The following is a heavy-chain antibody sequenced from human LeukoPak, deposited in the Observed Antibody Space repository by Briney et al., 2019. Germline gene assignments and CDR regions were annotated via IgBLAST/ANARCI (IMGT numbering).Heavy chain of an antibody. V-gene: IGHV4-59*01. CDR1: GGSFGGYY. J-gene: IGHJ4*02. Sequence: SETLSLTCAVYGGSFGGYYWSWLRQPPGKGLEWIGYIYYSGSTNYNPSLKSRVTISVDTSKNQFSLKLSSVTAADTAVYYCARGRYSSSWYSLDYWGQGTLVTVSS. D-gene: IGHD6-13*01. CDR3: ARGRYSSSWYSLDY. CDR2: IYYSGST.